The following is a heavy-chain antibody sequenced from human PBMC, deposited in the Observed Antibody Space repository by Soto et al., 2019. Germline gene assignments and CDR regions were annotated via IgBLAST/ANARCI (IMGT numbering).Heavy chain of an antibody. CDR1: GGSISSYY. J-gene: IGHJ5*02. Sequence: TSETLSLTSTVSGGSISSYYWSWIRQPPGKGLEWIGYIYYSGSTNYNPSLKSRVTISVDTSKNQFSLKLSSVTAADTAVYYCASQKGYCSGGSCSNWFDPWGQGTLVTVSS. D-gene: IGHD2-15*01. CDR3: ASQKGYCSGGSCSNWFDP. V-gene: IGHV4-59*01. CDR2: IYYSGST.